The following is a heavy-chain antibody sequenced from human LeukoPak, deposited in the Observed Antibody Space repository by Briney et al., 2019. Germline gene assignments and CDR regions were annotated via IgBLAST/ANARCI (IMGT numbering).Heavy chain of an antibody. CDR3: AAAVVVRAAMLRFDY. Sequence: SETLSLTCAVSGGSFSSGGYYWGWLRQPQGKGLEWIGYIYYSGSTNYNPSLRSLVTTSVDTSKTQFSLKLSSVTAADTAVYYCAAAVVVRAAMLRFDYWGQGTLVTVSS. J-gene: IGHJ4*02. D-gene: IGHD2-2*01. CDR2: IYYSGST. CDR1: GGSFSSGGYY. V-gene: IGHV4-61*08.